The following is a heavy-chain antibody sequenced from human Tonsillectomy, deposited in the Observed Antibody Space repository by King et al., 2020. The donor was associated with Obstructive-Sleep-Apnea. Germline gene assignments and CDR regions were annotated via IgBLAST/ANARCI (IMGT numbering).Heavy chain of an antibody. CDR1: GYSISSGYY. V-gene: IGHV4-38-2*02. J-gene: IGHJ4*02. CDR3: ASRLPSRDY. D-gene: IGHD4-11*01. Sequence: QLQESGPGLVKPSETLSLTCTVSGYSISSGYYWGWIRQPPGKGLEWIGSIYHSGSPYYNPSLKSRVTISVDTSKNQFSLKLSSVTAADTAVYYCASRLPSRDYWGQGTLVTVSS. CDR2: IYHSGSP.